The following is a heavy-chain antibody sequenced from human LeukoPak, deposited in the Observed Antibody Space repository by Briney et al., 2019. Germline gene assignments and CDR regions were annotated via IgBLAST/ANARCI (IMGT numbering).Heavy chain of an antibody. CDR2: ISYDGSNK. CDR1: GFTFSSYG. Sequence: GGSLRLSCAASGFTFSSYGMHWVRQAPGKGLEWVAVISYDGSNKYYADSVKGRFTISRDNSKNTLYLQMNSLRADDTAVYYCAKVPYYYDFSGYYAFDYWGQGTLVTVSS. CDR3: AKVPYYYDFSGYYAFDY. D-gene: IGHD3-22*01. J-gene: IGHJ4*02. V-gene: IGHV3-30*18.